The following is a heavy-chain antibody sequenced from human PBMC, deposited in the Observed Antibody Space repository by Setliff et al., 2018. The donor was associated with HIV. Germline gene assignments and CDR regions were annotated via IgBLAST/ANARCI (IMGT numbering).Heavy chain of an antibody. Sequence: SETLSLTCTISGGAITNSRHYWVWIRQSPGKGLEWIGTRISDSATTSVNPSLKSRVTISLDTSKKQFSLKVISVTAADTAIYYCARGKHDFSNYGSSDYFYYMDVWGKGTTVTVSS. D-gene: IGHD4-4*01. CDR1: GGAITNSRHY. CDR3: ARGKHDFSNYGSSDYFYYMDV. J-gene: IGHJ6*03. CDR2: ISDSATT. V-gene: IGHV4-39*07.